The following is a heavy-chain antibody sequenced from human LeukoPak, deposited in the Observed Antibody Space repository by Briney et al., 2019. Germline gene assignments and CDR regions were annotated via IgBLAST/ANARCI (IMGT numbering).Heavy chain of an antibody. CDR1: GYSFTDYW. D-gene: IGHD2-15*01. CDR3: ARVHSACSGGSCYYYGMDV. Sequence: GESLKISCEGSGYSFTDYWIGWVRQMPGKGLEWMGVIYPGDSDTRYSPSFQEQVTISADKSISTAYLQWSSLKASDTAIYYCARVHSACSGGSCYYYGMDVWGQGTTVTVSS. J-gene: IGHJ6*02. CDR2: IYPGDSDT. V-gene: IGHV5-51*01.